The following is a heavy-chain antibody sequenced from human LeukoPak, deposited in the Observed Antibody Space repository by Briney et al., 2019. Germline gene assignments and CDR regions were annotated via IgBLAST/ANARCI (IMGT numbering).Heavy chain of an antibody. Sequence: GSLRLSCAASGFTVSSNYMSWVRQAPGKGLEWVSSISSSSSFIYYADSVKGRFTISRDNAKNSLYLQMNSLRAEDTAVYYCARPGAGGTSYNYYYYGMDVWGQGTAVTVSS. CDR3: ARPGAGGTSYNYYYYGMDV. D-gene: IGHD3-16*01. J-gene: IGHJ6*02. CDR1: GFTVSSNY. V-gene: IGHV3-21*01. CDR2: ISSSSSFI.